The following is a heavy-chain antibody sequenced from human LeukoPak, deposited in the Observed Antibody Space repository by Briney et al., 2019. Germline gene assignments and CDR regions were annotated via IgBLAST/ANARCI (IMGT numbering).Heavy chain of an antibody. D-gene: IGHD6-13*01. CDR1: EYSFPNYC. CDR3: AIGRGEQQLGDY. J-gene: IGHJ4*02. Sequence: GESLKISCKHSEYSFPNYCIGWVRQMPGKGLEWMGIIYPDDSDTRYSPSFQGQVTISADKSISTAYLQWSSLKASDTAMYYCAIGRGEQQLGDYRGQGTLVTVSS. CDR2: IYPDDSDT. V-gene: IGHV5-51*01.